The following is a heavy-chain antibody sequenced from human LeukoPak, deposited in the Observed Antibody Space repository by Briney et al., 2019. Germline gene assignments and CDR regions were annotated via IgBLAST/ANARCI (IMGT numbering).Heavy chain of an antibody. CDR2: INPNNGGT. D-gene: IGHD1-26*01. Sequence: ASVKVSCKASGYTFTSYYMHWVRQAPGQGLEWMGWINPNNGGTNYAQKFRGRVTMTRDTSISTAYMELSRLRFDDTAVYYCARGWDSGSYYDHWGQGTLVTVSS. V-gene: IGHV1-2*02. CDR1: GYTFTSYY. CDR3: ARGWDSGSYYDH. J-gene: IGHJ5*02.